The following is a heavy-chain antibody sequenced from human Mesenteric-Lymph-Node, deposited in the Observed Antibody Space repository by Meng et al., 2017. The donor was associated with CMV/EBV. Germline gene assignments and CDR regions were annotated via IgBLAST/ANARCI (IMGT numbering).Heavy chain of an antibody. J-gene: IGHJ4*02. D-gene: IGHD6-13*01. V-gene: IGHV1-46*01. CDR1: GYTFTSYY. Sequence: CKESGYTFTSYYMHWVRQAPGQGLEWMGIINPSGGSTSYAQKFQGRVTMTRDTSTSTVYMELSSLRSEDTAVYYCARGSIAAAAPFDYWGQGTLVTVSS. CDR3: ARGSIAAAAPFDY. CDR2: INPSGGST.